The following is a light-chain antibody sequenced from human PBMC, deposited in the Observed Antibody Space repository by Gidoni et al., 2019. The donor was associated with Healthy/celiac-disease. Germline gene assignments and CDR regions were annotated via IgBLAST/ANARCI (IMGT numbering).Light chain of an antibody. Sequence: EIVFTQSPAPLSLSPGERATLSCRASQSVSSYLAWYQQKPGQAPRLLIYDASNRETGIPARFSGSGSGTDFTLTISSLEPEDFAVYYCQQRSNWGFTFGPGTKVDIK. CDR3: QQRSNWGFT. J-gene: IGKJ3*01. CDR2: DAS. CDR1: QSVSSY. V-gene: IGKV3-11*01.